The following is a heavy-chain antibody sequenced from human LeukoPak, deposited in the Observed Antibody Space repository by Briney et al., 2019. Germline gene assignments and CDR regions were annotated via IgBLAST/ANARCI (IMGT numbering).Heavy chain of an antibody. J-gene: IGHJ3*02. V-gene: IGHV3-9*01. CDR3: AKGGSRSYPNAFDI. D-gene: IGHD3-10*01. CDR1: GFTFDDYA. CDR2: ISWNSGSI. Sequence: GGSLRLSCAASGFTFDDYAMHWVRQAPGKGLEWVSGISWNSGSIGYADSVKGRFTISRDNAKNSLYLQMNSLRAEDTALYYCAKGGSRSYPNAFDIWGQGTMVTVPS.